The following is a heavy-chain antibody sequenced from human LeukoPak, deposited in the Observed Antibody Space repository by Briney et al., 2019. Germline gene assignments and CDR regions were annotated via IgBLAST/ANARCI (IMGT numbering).Heavy chain of an antibody. J-gene: IGHJ3*02. CDR2: ISSSSDYI. CDR3: ARDRAVGRFDAFDI. D-gene: IGHD3-3*01. V-gene: IGHV3-21*01. Sequence: GGSLRLSCAASGFTFTSYSMNWVRQAPGKGLEWVSSISSSSDYIYYADSLKGRFTISRDNAKNSLYLQMNSLRAEDTAVYYCARDRAVGRFDAFDIWGQGTLVTVSS. CDR1: GFTFTSYS.